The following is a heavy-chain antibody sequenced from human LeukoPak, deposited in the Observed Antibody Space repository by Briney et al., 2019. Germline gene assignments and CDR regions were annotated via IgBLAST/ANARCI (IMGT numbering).Heavy chain of an antibody. Sequence: PSETLSLTCTVSGGSISSSSYYWGWIRQPPGKGLEWIGSIYYSGSTYYNPSLKSRVTISVDTSKNQFSLRLSSVTAADTAVYYCAGQYSVPKYYYGLDVWGQGTTVTVSS. CDR3: AGQYSVPKYYYGLDV. CDR2: IYYSGST. V-gene: IGHV4-39*07. D-gene: IGHD2-15*01. J-gene: IGHJ6*02. CDR1: GGSISSSSYY.